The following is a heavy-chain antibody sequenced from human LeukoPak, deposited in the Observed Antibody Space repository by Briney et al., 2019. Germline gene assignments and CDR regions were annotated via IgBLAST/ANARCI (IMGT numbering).Heavy chain of an antibody. CDR2: IYETGST. Sequence: SQTLSLTCAVSGDSISSGGYSWSWIRQPPGKALEWIGYIYETGSTFLNPSLKSRVTVSVDRSKNQFSLKLSSVTAADTAVYYCARVSEGVVVVPAAITPYYFDYWGQGTLVTVSS. D-gene: IGHD2-2*01. V-gene: IGHV4-30-2*01. J-gene: IGHJ4*02. CDR3: ARVSEGVVVVPAAITPYYFDY. CDR1: GDSISSGGYS.